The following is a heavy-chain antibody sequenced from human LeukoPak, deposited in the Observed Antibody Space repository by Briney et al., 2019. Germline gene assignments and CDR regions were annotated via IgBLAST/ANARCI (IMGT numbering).Heavy chain of an antibody. CDR1: GYTFTNYA. J-gene: IGHJ5*02. CDR3: ARDNSVGDNAWWFDP. D-gene: IGHD1-26*01. Sequence: ASVKVSCKASGYTFTNYALHWVRQAPGQRLEWMGWMNAGNGNTKYSQEFQGRVTMTRDMSTSTDYMELSSLRSEDTAIYYCARDNSVGDNAWWFDPWGQGTLVTVSS. CDR2: MNAGNGNT. V-gene: IGHV1-3*03.